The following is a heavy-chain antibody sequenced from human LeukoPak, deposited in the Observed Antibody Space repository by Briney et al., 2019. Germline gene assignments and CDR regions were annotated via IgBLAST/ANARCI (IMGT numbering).Heavy chain of an antibody. V-gene: IGHV3-48*01. CDR2: ISSSSSTI. J-gene: IGHJ4*02. Sequence: GGSLRLSCAASGFTFSSYSMNWVRQAPGKGLEWVSYISSSSSTIYYADSVKGRFTISRDNAKNSLYLQMNSLRAEDTAVYYCARDQGPGIAVAGTGGYYFDYWGQGTLVTVSS. CDR3: ARDQGPGIAVAGTGGYYFDY. D-gene: IGHD6-19*01. CDR1: GFTFSSYS.